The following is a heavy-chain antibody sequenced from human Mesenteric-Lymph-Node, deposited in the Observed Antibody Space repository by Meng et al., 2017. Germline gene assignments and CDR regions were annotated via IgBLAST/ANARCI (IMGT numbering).Heavy chain of an antibody. CDR1: GGPINSSSYY. Sequence: QGQRQGPGPGLVKPSATLSSTCTVSGGPINSSSYYWGWIRQPPGKGLEWIGSIYYSGRTYYNPSLKSRVTISVDTSKNQFSLKLSSVTAADTAVYYCARPIAAAGWFDPWGQGTLVTVSS. V-gene: IGHV4-39*01. J-gene: IGHJ5*02. CDR2: IYYSGRT. CDR3: ARPIAAAGWFDP. D-gene: IGHD6-13*01.